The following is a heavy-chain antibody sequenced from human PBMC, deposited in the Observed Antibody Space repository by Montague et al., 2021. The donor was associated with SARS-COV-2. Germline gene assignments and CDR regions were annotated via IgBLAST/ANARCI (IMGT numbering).Heavy chain of an antibody. Sequence: TLSLTCTVSGGSISIGRYYWNWIRQPAGKGLEWIGRIYTSGSTNYNPSLKSRVSISANTSNNQVSLSLSSVTAADTAVYYCARDGSQYYYDSGIVYWGKGILVTVSS. V-gene: IGHV4-61*02. CDR1: GGSISIGRYY. J-gene: IGHJ4*02. D-gene: IGHD3-10*01. CDR2: IYTSGST. CDR3: ARDGSQYYYDSGIVY.